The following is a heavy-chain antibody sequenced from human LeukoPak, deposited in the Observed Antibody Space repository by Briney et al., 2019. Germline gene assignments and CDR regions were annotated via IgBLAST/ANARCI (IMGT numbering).Heavy chain of an antibody. CDR2: ISYDGNNK. J-gene: IGHJ4*02. CDR1: GLTFSSYG. CDR3: AKDFLHGDYAAGYDY. Sequence: GRSLRLSCAASGLTFSSYGMHWVRQAPGKGLEWVAVISYDGNNKYYADSVKGRFTISRDNSKNTLYLQMNSLRAEDTAVYYCAKDFLHGDYAAGYDYWGQGTLVTVSS. V-gene: IGHV3-30*18. D-gene: IGHD4-17*01.